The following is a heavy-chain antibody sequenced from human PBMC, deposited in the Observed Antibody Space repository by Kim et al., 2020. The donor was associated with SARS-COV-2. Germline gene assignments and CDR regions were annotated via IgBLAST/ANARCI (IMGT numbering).Heavy chain of an antibody. CDR1: GFTFDDYA. CDR3: AKAPYYDSSGYYYAREDYFDY. CDR2: ISGDGGST. D-gene: IGHD3-22*01. Sequence: GGSLRLSCAASGFTFDDYAMHWVRQAPGKGLEWVSLISGDGGSTYYADSVKGRFTISRDNSKNSLYLQMNSLRTEDTALYYCAKAPYYDSSGYYYAREDYFDYWGQGTLVTVSS. J-gene: IGHJ4*02. V-gene: IGHV3-43*02.